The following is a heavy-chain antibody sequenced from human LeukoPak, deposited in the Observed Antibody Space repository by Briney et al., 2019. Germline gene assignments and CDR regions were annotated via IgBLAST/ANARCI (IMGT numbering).Heavy chain of an antibody. CDR1: GFTFSSYG. V-gene: IGHV3-23*01. CDR2: IYSGEST. CDR3: AKLGGQELHNYYVAV. D-gene: IGHD3-16*01. Sequence: GGSLRLSCAASGFTFSSYGMRWGRQAPGKGLEWVSGIYSGESTYYSNCAKRRFTISRDNSNNTLYLQMNSLRAEDTAVYYCAKLGGQELHNYYVAVCGKGTTVAVSS. J-gene: IGHJ6*03.